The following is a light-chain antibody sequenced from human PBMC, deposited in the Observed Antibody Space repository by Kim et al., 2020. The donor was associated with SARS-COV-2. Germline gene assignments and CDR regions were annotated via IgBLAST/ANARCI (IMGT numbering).Light chain of an antibody. CDR1: QDISND. J-gene: IGKJ2*01. V-gene: IGKV1-33*01. CDR3: QQYDNLPYT. Sequence: SASVGDRVTISCPAIQDISNDFNWYHQKPGKAPKFLIYDASNLETGVQSRFSGMGSGTDLTLTISSLQPEDIATFYCQQYDNLPYTFGQGTKLEI. CDR2: DAS.